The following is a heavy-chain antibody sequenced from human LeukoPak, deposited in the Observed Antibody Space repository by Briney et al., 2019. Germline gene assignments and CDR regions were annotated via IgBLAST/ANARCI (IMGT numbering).Heavy chain of an antibody. CDR1: GFTFSIAA. V-gene: IGHV3-64D*06. CDR2: ISGNGVS. J-gene: IGHJ1*01. Sequence: GGSLRRSCTASGFTFSIAAMHWVRQAPGKGLQYVSVISGNGVSSYADSVKGRFIISRDNSKNTVYLQMSSLRAEDTAVYYCVGDGRDGYNKYFYHWGQGTLVTVSS. CDR3: VGDGRDGYNKYFYH. D-gene: IGHD5-24*01.